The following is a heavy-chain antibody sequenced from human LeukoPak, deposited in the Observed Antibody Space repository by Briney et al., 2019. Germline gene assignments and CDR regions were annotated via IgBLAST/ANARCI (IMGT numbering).Heavy chain of an antibody. CDR3: ARDGPGYSSGWLYYYYYMDV. Sequence: GASVKVSCKASGYTFTGYYMHWVRQAPGQGLEWMGWINPNSGGTNYAQKFQGRVTMTRDTSISTAYMELSRLRSDNTAVYYCARDGPGYSSGWLYYYYYMDVWGKGTTVTVSS. CDR2: INPNSGGT. V-gene: IGHV1-2*02. J-gene: IGHJ6*03. CDR1: GYTFTGYY. D-gene: IGHD6-19*01.